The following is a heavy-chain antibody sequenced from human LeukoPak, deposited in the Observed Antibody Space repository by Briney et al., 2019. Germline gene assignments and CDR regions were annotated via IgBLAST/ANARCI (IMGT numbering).Heavy chain of an antibody. D-gene: IGHD3-9*01. Sequence: SLRLSCTASGFTFGDYAMSWVRQPPRKGQEWVGFIRSKAYGGTTEYAASVKGRFTISRDDSKSIAYLQMNSLKTENTAVYYCTRDDDILTGYYNTWGQGTLVTVSS. CDR3: TRDDDILTGYYNT. CDR2: IRSKAYGGTT. J-gene: IGHJ4*02. CDR1: GFTFGDYA. V-gene: IGHV3-49*04.